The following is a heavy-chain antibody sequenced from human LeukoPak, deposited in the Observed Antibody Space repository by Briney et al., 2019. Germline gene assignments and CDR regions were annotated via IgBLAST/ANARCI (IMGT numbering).Heavy chain of an antibody. Sequence: ASVKVSCKASGYTFTSYYMHWVRQAPGQGLEWMGLINPNSGSTNYAQKFQGRVTMTRDTSISTAYMELSRLRSDDTAVYYCARDFPTSIAAAGTDYWGQGTLVIVTS. CDR1: GYTFTSYY. CDR3: ARDFPTSIAAAGTDY. J-gene: IGHJ4*02. D-gene: IGHD6-13*01. CDR2: INPNSGST. V-gene: IGHV1-2*06.